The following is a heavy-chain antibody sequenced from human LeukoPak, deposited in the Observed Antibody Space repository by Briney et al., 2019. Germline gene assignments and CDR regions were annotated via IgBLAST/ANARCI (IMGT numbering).Heavy chain of an antibody. CDR2: IYPGDSET. Sequence: GESLKISCKGSGYSFTNYWIGWVRQMPGKGLEWMGIIYPGDSETRYSPSFRGQVTISADKSISTAYLQWSSLKASDTAMYYCARRRDLYSGSYYPFDYWGQGTLVTVSS. CDR3: ARRRDLYSGSYYPFDY. D-gene: IGHD1-26*01. CDR1: GYSFTNYW. V-gene: IGHV5-51*01. J-gene: IGHJ4*02.